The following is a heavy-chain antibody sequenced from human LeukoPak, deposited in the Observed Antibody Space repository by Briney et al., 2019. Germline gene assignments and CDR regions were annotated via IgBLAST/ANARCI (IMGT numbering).Heavy chain of an antibody. V-gene: IGHV3-7*01. J-gene: IGHJ4*02. D-gene: IGHD5-12*01. CDR1: GFIFSNYW. CDR3: AGPPQAGPVDY. Sequence: GGSLRLSCAASGFIFSNYWMTWVRQAPGKGLEWVANIKQDGSQKNYVDSVKGRFTISRDNAKKSLYLPMDSLRAEDTAVYYGAGPPQAGPVDYWGEGSLLTVSS. CDR2: IKQDGSQK.